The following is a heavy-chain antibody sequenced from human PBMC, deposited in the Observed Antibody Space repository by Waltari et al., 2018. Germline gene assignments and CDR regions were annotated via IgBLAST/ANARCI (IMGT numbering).Heavy chain of an antibody. J-gene: IGHJ4*02. V-gene: IGHV4-61*02. CDR3: ASTSGYDLDY. Sequence: QVQLQESGPGLVKPSQTLSLTCTVSGGSISSGSYYWSWIRQPAGKGLEWIGRIYTSGSTNYNPALKSRVTISVDTSKNQFSLKLSSVTAADTAVYYCASTSGYDLDYWGQGTLVTVSS. D-gene: IGHD5-12*01. CDR2: IYTSGST. CDR1: GGSISSGSYY.